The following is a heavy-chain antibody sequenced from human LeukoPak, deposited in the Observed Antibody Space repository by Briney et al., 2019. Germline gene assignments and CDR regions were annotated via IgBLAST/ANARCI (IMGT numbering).Heavy chain of an antibody. D-gene: IGHD3-3*01. V-gene: IGHV1-18*01. Sequence: GASVKVSFKASGYTFTSYGISWVRQAPGQGLEWMGWITAYNGNTNYAQTLQGRVTMTTDTSTSTAYMELRSLRSDDTAVYDCARERVWSGYLYYYYGMDVWGQGTTVTVSS. CDR2: ITAYNGNT. CDR3: ARERVWSGYLYYYYGMDV. CDR1: GYTFTSYG. J-gene: IGHJ6*02.